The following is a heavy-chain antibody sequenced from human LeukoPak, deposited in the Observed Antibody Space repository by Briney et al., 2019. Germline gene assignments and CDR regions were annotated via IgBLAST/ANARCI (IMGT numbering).Heavy chain of an antibody. D-gene: IGHD4-23*01. CDR1: GGSIYSHY. CDR3: AREDAYGGTYFDY. Sequence: AETLSLTCTVSGGSIYSHYWSWIRQPPGRGLEWLGYIYHSGTTSYNPSLKSRATISVDTSNNQFSLRLTSVTAADTAVYYCAREDAYGGTYFDYWGQGTLVTVSS. J-gene: IGHJ4*02. CDR2: IYHSGTT. V-gene: IGHV4-59*11.